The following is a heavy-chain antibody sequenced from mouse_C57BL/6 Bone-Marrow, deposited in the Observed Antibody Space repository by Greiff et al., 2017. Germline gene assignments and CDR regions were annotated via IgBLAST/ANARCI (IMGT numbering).Heavy chain of an antibody. CDR1: GYSFTSYY. D-gene: IGHD3-2*02. J-gene: IGHJ2*01. CDR2: IYPGSGNT. V-gene: IGHV1-66*01. Sequence: LVESGPELVKPGASVKISCKASGYSFTSYYIHWVKQRPGQGLEWIGWIYPGSGNTKYNEKFKGKATLTADTSSSTAYMQLSSLTSEDSAVYYCLDSSGLDYWGQGTTLTVSS. CDR3: LDSSGLDY.